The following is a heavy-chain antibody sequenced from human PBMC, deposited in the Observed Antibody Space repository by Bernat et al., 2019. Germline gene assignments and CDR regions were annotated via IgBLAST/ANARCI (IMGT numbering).Heavy chain of an antibody. CDR2: IKQDGSEK. CDR3: ARVGTSCWSRDY. Sequence: EVQVVESGGGLVQPGGSLRLSCAASGFTLSSYWMSWVRQAPGKGLELVANIKQDGSEKYYVDSVKGRFTISRDNAKNSLSLQMNSLSAEDTATYYCARVGTSCWSRDYWGQGTLVTVSS. J-gene: IGHJ4*02. CDR1: GFTLSSYW. V-gene: IGHV3-7*03. D-gene: IGHD2-2*01.